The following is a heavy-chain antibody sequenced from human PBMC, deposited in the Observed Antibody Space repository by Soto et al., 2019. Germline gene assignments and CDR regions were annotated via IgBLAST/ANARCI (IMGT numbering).Heavy chain of an antibody. V-gene: IGHV1-18*01. CDR1: GYTFTSYG. CDR2: ISAYNGNT. J-gene: IGHJ4*02. Sequence: ASVKVSCQASGYTFTSYGISWVRQAPGQGLEWMGWISAYNGNTNYAQKLQGRVTMTTDTSTSTAYMELRSLRSDDTAVYYCARVRSITMVRGVISHKDYWGQGTLVTVSS. CDR3: ARVRSITMVRGVISHKDY. D-gene: IGHD3-10*01.